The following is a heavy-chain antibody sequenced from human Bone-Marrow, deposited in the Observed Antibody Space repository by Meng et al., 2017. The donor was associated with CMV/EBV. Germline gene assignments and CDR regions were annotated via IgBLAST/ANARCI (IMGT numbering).Heavy chain of an antibody. V-gene: IGHV3-69-1*02. CDR1: GFRFSDYY. J-gene: IGHJ4*02. D-gene: IGHD1-26*01. CDR2: ISSSYAV. CDR3: ATERLWGATALDY. Sequence: GESLKISCAASGFRFSDYYMTWIRQAPGKGLEWVSYISSSYAVDYADSLKGRFTISRDNAKNSLHLQMNSLRGEDTAVYYCATERLWGATALDYWGQGTLVTVSS.